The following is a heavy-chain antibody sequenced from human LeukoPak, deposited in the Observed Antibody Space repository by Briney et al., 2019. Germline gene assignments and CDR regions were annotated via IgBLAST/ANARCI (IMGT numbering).Heavy chain of an antibody. D-gene: IGHD4-11*01. CDR2: IYYSGST. CDR3: ARQGPLTTAVTTRTNPFDY. Sequence: SETLSLTCTVSGGSISSSYWSWIRHPPGKGLEWIGYIYYSGSTNYNPSLKSRVTISVDTSKNQFSLKLNSVTAADTAVYYCARQGPLTTAVTTRTNPFDYWGQGTLVTVSS. V-gene: IGHV4-59*08. CDR1: GGSISSSY. J-gene: IGHJ4*02.